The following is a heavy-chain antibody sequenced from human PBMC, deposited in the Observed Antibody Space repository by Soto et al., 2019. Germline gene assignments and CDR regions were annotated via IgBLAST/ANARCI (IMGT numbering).Heavy chain of an antibody. CDR1: GFTFSNAW. CDR3: STGGYFFAY. J-gene: IGHJ4*02. V-gene: IGHV3-15*07. CDR2: IKSKVDGGTT. Sequence: EEQLVESGGGLAKPGGSLRLSCTGSGFTFSNAWMNWVRQAPGKGLEWVARIKSKVDGGTTYYAAPVKDRFTISRDDSKSTVYLQMNSLKTEDTAVYYCSTGGYFFAYWGQGTLVTVSS.